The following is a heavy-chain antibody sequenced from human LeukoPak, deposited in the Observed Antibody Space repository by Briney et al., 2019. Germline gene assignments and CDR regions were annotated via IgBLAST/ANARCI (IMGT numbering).Heavy chain of an antibody. V-gene: IGHV3-30*02. J-gene: IGHJ4*02. D-gene: IGHD3-10*01. Sequence: PGGSLRLSCAASGFSFSTYGMHWVRQAPGKGLEWLAFIQSDGRSKYYADSVKGRFTISRDNSKNTLFLQMNSLRAEDTAVYYCAKDKSMVRELDYWGQGNLVTVSS. CDR1: GFSFSTYG. CDR3: AKDKSMVRELDY. CDR2: IQSDGRSK.